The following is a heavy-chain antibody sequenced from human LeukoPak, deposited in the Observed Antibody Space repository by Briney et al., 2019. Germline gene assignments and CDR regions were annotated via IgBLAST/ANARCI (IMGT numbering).Heavy chain of an antibody. J-gene: IGHJ4*02. CDR1: GYSISSGYY. CDR2: IYHSGST. V-gene: IGHV4-38-2*02. D-gene: IGHD3-22*01. Sequence: SSETLSLTCTVSGYSISSGYYWGWTRQPPGKGLEWIGSIYHSGSTYYNPSLKSRVTISVDTSKNQFSLRLSSVTAADTAMYYCARDVGSGYYPPFDYWGQGTLVTFSS. CDR3: ARDVGSGYYPPFDY.